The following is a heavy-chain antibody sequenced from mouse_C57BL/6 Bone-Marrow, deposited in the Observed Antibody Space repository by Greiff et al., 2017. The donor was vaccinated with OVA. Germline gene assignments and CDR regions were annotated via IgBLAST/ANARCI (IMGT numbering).Heavy chain of an antibody. D-gene: IGHD2-4*01. CDR1: GYTFTSYG. Sequence: VQLQQSGAELARPGASVKLSCKASGYTFTSYGISWVKQRTGQGLEWIGEIYPRSGNTYYNEKFKGKATLTADKSSSTAYMELRSLTSEDSAFYCCARAIYYDYVYAMDYWGQGTSVTVSS. V-gene: IGHV1-81*01. J-gene: IGHJ4*01. CDR2: IYPRSGNT. CDR3: ARAIYYDYVYAMDY.